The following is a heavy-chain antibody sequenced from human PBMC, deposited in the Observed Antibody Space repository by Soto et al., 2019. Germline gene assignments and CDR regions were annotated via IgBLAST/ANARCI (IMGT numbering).Heavy chain of an antibody. CDR1: GGSISNGGYY. D-gene: IGHD1-26*01. CDR2: IYYSGST. Sequence: QVQLQESGPGLVKPSQTLSLTCTVSGGSISNGGYYWSWIRQHPGKGLEWIGYIYYSGSTYYNPSLKSRVTISVDTSKNQFSLKLSSVTAADTAVYYCARMKGGARVLRFDYWGQGTLVTVSS. CDR3: ARMKGGARVLRFDY. J-gene: IGHJ4*02. V-gene: IGHV4-31*03.